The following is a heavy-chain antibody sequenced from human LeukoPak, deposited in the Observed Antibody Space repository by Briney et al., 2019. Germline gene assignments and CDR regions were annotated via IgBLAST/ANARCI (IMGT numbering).Heavy chain of an antibody. D-gene: IGHD3-10*01. CDR1: GGSISSSSYY. V-gene: IGHV4-39*07. CDR3: ARGGGSGRGNWFDP. Sequence: SETLSLTCTVSGGSISSSSYYWGWIRQPPGKGLEWIGSIYYSGSTYYNPSLKSRVTISVDTSNNQFSLKLSSVTAAGTAVYYCARGGGSGRGNWFDPWGHGTLVTVSS. CDR2: IYYSGST. J-gene: IGHJ5*02.